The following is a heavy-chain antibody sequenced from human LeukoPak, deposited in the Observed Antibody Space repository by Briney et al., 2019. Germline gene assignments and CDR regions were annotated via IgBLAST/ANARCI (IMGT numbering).Heavy chain of an antibody. CDR2: IYYTGST. CDR1: GGSITSYD. J-gene: IGHJ4*02. V-gene: IGHV4-59*08. D-gene: IGHD3-22*01. Sequence: TSETLSLTCNVSGGSITSYDWNWIRQPPGKGLEWIGYIYYTGSTNSNPSLKSRLTISQDTSKKQFSLKLSSVTAADTAIYYCASSYFYDGNRYFDYWGQGALVTVSS. CDR3: ASSYFYDGNRYFDY.